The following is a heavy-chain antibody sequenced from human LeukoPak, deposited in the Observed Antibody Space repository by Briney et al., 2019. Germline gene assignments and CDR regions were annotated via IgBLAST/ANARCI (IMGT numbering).Heavy chain of an antibody. CDR3: AGGVVITPDYFFDY. D-gene: IGHD3-3*01. CDR2: ISGSGGST. Sequence: PGGSLRLSCAASGFTFSSYAMSWVRQAPGKGLEWVSAISGSGGSTYYADSVKGRFTISRDNSKNTLYLQMNSLRAEDTAVYYCAGGVVITPDYFFDYWGQGTLVTVSS. V-gene: IGHV3-23*01. CDR1: GFTFSSYA. J-gene: IGHJ4*02.